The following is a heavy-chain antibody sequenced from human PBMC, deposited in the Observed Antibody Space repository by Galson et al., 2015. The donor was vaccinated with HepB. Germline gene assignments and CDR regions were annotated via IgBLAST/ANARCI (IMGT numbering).Heavy chain of an antibody. CDR3: AREDATITVAALEY. J-gene: IGHJ4*02. CDR2: IWKDGSNK. Sequence: SLRLSCAASGFTFSSYAMSWVRQAPGKGLEWMALIWKDGSNKHYADSLKGRFRISRDNTKNTLFLEADSLRAEDTAVYYCAREDATITVAALEYWGQGVLVTVSS. D-gene: IGHD6-19*01. V-gene: IGHV3-33*08. CDR1: GFTFSSYA.